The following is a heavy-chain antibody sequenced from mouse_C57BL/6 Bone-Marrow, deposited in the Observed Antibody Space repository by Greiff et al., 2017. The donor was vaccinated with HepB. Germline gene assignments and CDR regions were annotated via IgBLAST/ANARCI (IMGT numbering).Heavy chain of an antibody. CDR2: ISNGGGST. CDR3: ARQGYDYLYYAMDY. D-gene: IGHD2-4*01. V-gene: IGHV5-12*01. CDR1: GFTFSDYY. Sequence: DVKLVESGGGLVQPGGSLKLSCAASGFTFSDYYMYWVRQTPEKRLEWVAYISNGGGSTYYPDTVKGRFTISRDNAKNTLYLQMSRLKSEDTAMYYCARQGYDYLYYAMDYWGQGTSVTVSS. J-gene: IGHJ4*01.